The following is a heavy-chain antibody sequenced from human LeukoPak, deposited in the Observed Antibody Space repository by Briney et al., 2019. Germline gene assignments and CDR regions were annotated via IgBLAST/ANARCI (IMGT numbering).Heavy chain of an antibody. CDR2: ISAYNGNT. CDR1: GYTFTSYG. CDR3: ARAAYERTPVDY. D-gene: IGHD3-3*01. Sequence: ASVKVSCKASGYTFTSYGISWVRQAPGQGLEWMGWISAYNGNTNYAQKLQGRVTMTTDTSTSTAYMELRSLRPDDTAVYYCARAAYERTPVDYWGQGTLVTVSS. V-gene: IGHV1-18*01. J-gene: IGHJ4*02.